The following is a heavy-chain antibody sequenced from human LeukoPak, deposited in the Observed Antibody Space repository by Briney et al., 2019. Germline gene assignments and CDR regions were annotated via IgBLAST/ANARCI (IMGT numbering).Heavy chain of an antibody. Sequence: SETLSLTCAVYGGSFSGYYWSWIRQPPEKGLEWIGEINHSGSTSYNPSLKSRVTISVDTSKNQFSLKPSSVTAADTAVYYCARGHGDSSSWYFDYWGQGTLVTVSS. CDR3: ARGHGDSSSWYFDY. V-gene: IGHV4-34*01. CDR2: INHSGST. CDR1: GGSFSGYY. J-gene: IGHJ4*02. D-gene: IGHD6-13*01.